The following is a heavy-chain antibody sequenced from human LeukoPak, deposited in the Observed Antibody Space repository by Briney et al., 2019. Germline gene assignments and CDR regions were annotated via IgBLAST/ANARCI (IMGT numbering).Heavy chain of an antibody. CDR3: ARESIAVAGAPFDY. V-gene: IGHV3-48*03. Sequence: GGSLRLSCAASGFTFSPYELDWLRQSPGQPLGSVSYISSGSTIYDADSVKGRFTISRDNAKNSLYLQTNSLRAEHTAVYYCARESIAVAGAPFDYWGQGPLVTVPS. D-gene: IGHD6-19*01. J-gene: IGHJ4*02. CDR1: GFTFSPYE. CDR2: ISSGSTI.